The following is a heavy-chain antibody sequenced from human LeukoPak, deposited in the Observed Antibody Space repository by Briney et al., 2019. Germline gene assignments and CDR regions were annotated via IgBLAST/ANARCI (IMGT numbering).Heavy chain of an antibody. D-gene: IGHD6-13*01. V-gene: IGHV1-69*04. Sequence: SEKVSCKASGGTFSSYAISWVRQAPGQGLEWMGRIIPILGIANYAQKFQGRVTITADKSTSTAYMELSSLRSEDTAVYYCASLDSSSWYSGDWFDPWGQGTLVTVSS. CDR3: ASLDSSSWYSGDWFDP. CDR1: GGTFSSYA. CDR2: IIPILGIA. J-gene: IGHJ5*02.